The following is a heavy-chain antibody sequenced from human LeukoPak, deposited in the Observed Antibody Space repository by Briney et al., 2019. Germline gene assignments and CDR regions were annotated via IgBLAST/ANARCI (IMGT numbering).Heavy chain of an antibody. CDR2: IYPVDSDT. V-gene: IGHV5-51*01. CDR1: GYNITNYW. CDR3: ARHVGLTSYICSFNY. J-gene: IGHJ4*02. D-gene: IGHD2-2*01. Sequence: GESLKISCQASGYNITNYWIGWVRQMPGKGLEWMGIIYPVDSDTRYSPSFQGQVTISANKSISTAYLQWSSLKASDTAMYYCARHVGLTSYICSFNYWGQGTLVTVSS.